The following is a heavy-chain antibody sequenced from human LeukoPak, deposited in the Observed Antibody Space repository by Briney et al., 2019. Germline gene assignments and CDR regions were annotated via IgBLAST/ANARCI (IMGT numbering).Heavy chain of an antibody. CDR2: IYYSGST. D-gene: IGHD3-10*01. CDR3: ARDVLLSGGFDP. Sequence: SETLSLTCAVSGGSISSGGYSWSWIRQPPGKGLEWIGYIYYSGSTYYNPSLKSRVTISVDTSKNQFSLKLSSVTAADTAVYYCARDVLLSGGFDPWGQGTLVTVSS. V-gene: IGHV4-30-4*07. CDR1: GGSISSGGYS. J-gene: IGHJ5*02.